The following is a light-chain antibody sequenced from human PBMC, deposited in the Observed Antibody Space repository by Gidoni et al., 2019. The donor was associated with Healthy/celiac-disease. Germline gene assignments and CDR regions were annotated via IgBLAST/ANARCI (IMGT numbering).Light chain of an antibody. J-gene: IGKJ1*01. CDR3: MQALQTPRT. V-gene: IGKV2-28*01. CDR2: FGS. Sequence: DSVMTQSPLSLPVTPGEPASISCRSSQSLLHSNGYNYLDWYLQKPGQSPQLLIYFGSNRASGVPDRFSGSGSGTDFTLKISRVEAEDVGVYYCMQALQTPRTFGQGTKVEIK. CDR1: QSLLHSNGYNY.